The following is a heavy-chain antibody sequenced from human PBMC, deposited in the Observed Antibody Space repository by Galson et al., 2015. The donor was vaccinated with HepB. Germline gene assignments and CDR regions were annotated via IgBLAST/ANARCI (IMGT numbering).Heavy chain of an antibody. J-gene: IGHJ6*02. V-gene: IGHV3-66*02. CDR2: IYGGDNT. CDR3: AKVRDGYNSYYYYGMDV. Sequence: SLRLSCAASGLIVSTKCLSWVRQAPGKGLEWVSVIYGGDNTYYADSVKGRFTISRDNSKNTLYLQMNSLRAEDTAVYYCAKVRDGYNSYYYYGMDVWGQGTTVTVSS. CDR1: GLIVSTKC. D-gene: IGHD5-24*01.